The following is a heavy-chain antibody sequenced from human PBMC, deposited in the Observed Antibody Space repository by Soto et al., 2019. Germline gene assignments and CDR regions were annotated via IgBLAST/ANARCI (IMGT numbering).Heavy chain of an antibody. CDR2: ISGSGGST. CDR1: GFTFSSYA. Sequence: GGSLRLSCAASGFTFSSYAMSWVRQAPGKGLEWVSAISGSGGSTYYADSVKGRFTISRDNSKNTLYLQMNSLRAEDTAVYYCAKTSHNGTRPVYSFDYWGQGTLVTVSS. D-gene: IGHD1-1*01. J-gene: IGHJ4*02. V-gene: IGHV3-23*01. CDR3: AKTSHNGTRPVYSFDY.